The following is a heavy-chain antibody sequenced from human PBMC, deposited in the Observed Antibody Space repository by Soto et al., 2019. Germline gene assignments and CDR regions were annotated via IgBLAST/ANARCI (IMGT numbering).Heavy chain of an antibody. CDR2: ISSSSSYT. D-gene: IGHD3-22*01. Sequence: GGSLRLSCAASGFTFSTYTMNWVRQAPGKGLEWVSSISSSSSYTYYADSVKGRFTISRDNAKNSLYLQMNSLKTEDTAVYYCTTDSYFTLKLVRFDYWGLGTLVTVS. J-gene: IGHJ4*01. V-gene: IGHV3-21*03. CDR3: TTDSYFTLKLVRFDY. CDR1: GFTFSTYT.